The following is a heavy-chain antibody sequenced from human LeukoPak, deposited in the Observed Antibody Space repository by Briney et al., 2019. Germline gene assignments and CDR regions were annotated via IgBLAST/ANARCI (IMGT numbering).Heavy chain of an antibody. D-gene: IGHD4/OR15-4a*01. CDR1: GYSISSGYY. V-gene: IGHV4-38-2*01. J-gene: IGHJ3*02. CDR3: AVLLTLYDAFDI. Sequence: NASETLSLTCAVSGYSISSGYYWGWIRQPPGKGLEWIGSIYHSGSTYYNPSLKSQVTISVDTSKNQFSLKLSSVTAADTAVYYCAVLLTLYDAFDIWGQGTMVTVSS. CDR2: IYHSGST.